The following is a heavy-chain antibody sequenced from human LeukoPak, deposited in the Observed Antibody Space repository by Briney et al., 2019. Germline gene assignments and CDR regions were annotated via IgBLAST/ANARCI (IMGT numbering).Heavy chain of an antibody. CDR3: AKANDFYYYYYMDV. D-gene: IGHD2-21*02. J-gene: IGHJ6*03. CDR1: GFTFSSYA. V-gene: IGHV3-23*01. CDR2: ISGSGGST. Sequence: GSLRLSCAASGFTFSSYAMSWVRQAPGKGLEWVSAISGSGGSTYYADSVKGRFTISRDNSKNTLYLQMNSLRAEDTAVYYCAKANDFYYYYYMDVWGKGTTVTVSS.